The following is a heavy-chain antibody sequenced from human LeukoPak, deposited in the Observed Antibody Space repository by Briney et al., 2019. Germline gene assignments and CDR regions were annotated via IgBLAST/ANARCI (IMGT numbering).Heavy chain of an antibody. V-gene: IGHV4-38-2*01. CDR1: GYSISSAYY. D-gene: IGHD6-19*01. Sequence: PSETLSLTCAVSGYSISSAYYWGWIRQPPGKGLEWIRSIYHSGSAYYNPSLKSRVTISVDTSKNQFSVTLSSVTAADTAVYYCASYNSGWYYFDYWGQGTLVTVSS. J-gene: IGHJ4*02. CDR3: ASYNSGWYYFDY. CDR2: IYHSGSA.